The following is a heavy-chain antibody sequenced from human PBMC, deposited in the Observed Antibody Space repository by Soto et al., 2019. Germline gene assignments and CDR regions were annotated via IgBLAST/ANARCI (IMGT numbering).Heavy chain of an antibody. D-gene: IGHD2-2*01. CDR1: GGSISSGDYY. V-gene: IGHV4-30-4*01. CDR2: IYYSGST. Sequence: TLSLTCTVSGGSISSGDYYWSWVRQPPGKGLEWIGYIYYSGSTYYNPSLKSRVTISVDTSKNQFSLKLSSVTAADTAVYYCARAGIVVVPAARFDPWGQGTLVTVSS. CDR3: ARAGIVVVPAARFDP. J-gene: IGHJ5*02.